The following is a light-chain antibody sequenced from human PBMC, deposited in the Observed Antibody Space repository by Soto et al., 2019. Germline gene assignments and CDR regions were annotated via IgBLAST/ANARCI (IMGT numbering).Light chain of an antibody. CDR2: TAS. CDR1: QDIGNY. CDR3: QQSYNTPFT. Sequence: DLQMTQSPSSLSASVGARVTITCRASQDIGNYLVWYQQKPGKVPKLLIYTASTLQSGVPSRFSGSGSGTDFTLTISSLQHEDFATYYCQQSYNTPFTFGHGTKVDIK. J-gene: IGKJ3*01. V-gene: IGKV1-27*01.